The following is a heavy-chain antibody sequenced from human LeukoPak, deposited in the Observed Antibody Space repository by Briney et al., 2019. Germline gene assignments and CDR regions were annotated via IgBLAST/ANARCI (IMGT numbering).Heavy chain of an antibody. J-gene: IGHJ4*02. CDR1: GFTFSSYA. CDR3: ARGRYNWNFDY. D-gene: IGHD1-1*01. V-gene: IGHV3-64*01. CDR2: IRSNGGST. Sequence: GGSLRLSCAASGFTFSSYAMHWVRQAPGKGLEYVSGIRSNGGSTYYANSVKGRFTISRDNSKNTLYLQMGSLRAEDMAVYYCARGRYNWNFDYWGQGTLVTVSS.